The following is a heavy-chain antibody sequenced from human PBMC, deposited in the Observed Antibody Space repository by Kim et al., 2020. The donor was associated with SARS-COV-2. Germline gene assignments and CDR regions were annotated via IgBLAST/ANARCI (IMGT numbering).Heavy chain of an antibody. CDR1: GYTFTSYD. CDR2: MNPNSGNT. CDR3: ASPVATSQNHYYGMDV. D-gene: IGHD5-12*01. Sequence: ASVKVSCKASGYTFTSYDINWVRQATGQGLEWMGWMNPNSGNTGYAQKFQGRVTMTRNTSISTAYMELSSLRSEDTAVYYCASPVATSQNHYYGMDVWGQGTTVTVSS. V-gene: IGHV1-8*01. J-gene: IGHJ6*02.